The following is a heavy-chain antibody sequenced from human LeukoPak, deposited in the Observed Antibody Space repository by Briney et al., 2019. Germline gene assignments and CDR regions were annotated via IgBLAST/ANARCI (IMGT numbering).Heavy chain of an antibody. CDR1: GYTRTELS. CDR2: VDPEDGET. Sequence: ASVKVSCKVSGYTRTELSMHWGRQAPGKGLEWMGGVDPEDGETIYAQKFQGRVTMTEDTSTHTAYMEPSSLRSEDTAMHYCATPTPFGYYGDSNFDYWGQGTLVTVSS. D-gene: IGHD4-17*01. CDR3: ATPTPFGYYGDSNFDY. J-gene: IGHJ4*02. V-gene: IGHV1-24*01.